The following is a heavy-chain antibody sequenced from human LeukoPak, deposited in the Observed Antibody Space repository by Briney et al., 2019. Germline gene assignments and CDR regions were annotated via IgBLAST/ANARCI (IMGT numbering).Heavy chain of an antibody. CDR3: ARDGGDTAMVSDY. CDR2: ISYDGSNK. CDR1: GFTFSSYA. D-gene: IGHD5-18*01. Sequence: GGSLRLSCAASGFTFSSYAMHWVRQAPGKGLEWVAVISYDGSNKYYADSVKGRFTISRDNSKNTLYLQMNSLRAEDTAVYYCARDGGDTAMVSDYWGQGTLVTVSS. V-gene: IGHV3-30-3*01. J-gene: IGHJ4*02.